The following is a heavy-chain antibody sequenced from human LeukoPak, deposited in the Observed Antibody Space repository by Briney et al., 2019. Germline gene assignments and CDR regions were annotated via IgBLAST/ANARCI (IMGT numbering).Heavy chain of an antibody. V-gene: IGHV4-39*06. CDR1: GGSISSSSYY. D-gene: IGHD1-7*01. J-gene: IGHJ6*03. CDR2: IYYSGST. Sequence: SETLSLTCTVSGGSISSSSYYWGWLRQPPGKGLEWIGSIYYSGSTYYNPSLKSRVTISVDKSKNQFPLKLSSVAAADTAVYYYARQHNWNYVDYYYYMDVWGKGTTVTVSS. CDR3: ARQHNWNYVDYYYYMDV.